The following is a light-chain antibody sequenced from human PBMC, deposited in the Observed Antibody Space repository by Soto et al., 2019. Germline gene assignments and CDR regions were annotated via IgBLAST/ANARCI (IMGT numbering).Light chain of an antibody. CDR2: DVD. J-gene: IGLJ1*01. Sequence: QSALTQPRSVSGSPGQSVTISCTGISGDVGGHDFVSWYQQHPGKAPKLILYDVDKRPSGVPDRFSGSRSGNTASLTISGLQADDEADYYCCSYTGSSNVFGTGTKVTVL. CDR3: CSYTGSSNV. V-gene: IGLV2-11*01. CDR1: SGDVGGHDF.